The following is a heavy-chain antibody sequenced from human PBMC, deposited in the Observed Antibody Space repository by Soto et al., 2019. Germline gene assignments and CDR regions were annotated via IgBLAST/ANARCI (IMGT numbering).Heavy chain of an antibody. D-gene: IGHD3-3*01. J-gene: IGHJ5*02. Sequence: QVQLQQWGAGLLKPSETLSLTCAVYGGSFSGYYWSWLRQPPGKGLEWIGEINHSGSTNYNPSLKSRVTISVDTSKSQFSLKLSSVPAADTAVYYCARGYYDFWSGRYNWFDPWGQGTLVTFSS. CDR1: GGSFSGYY. CDR2: INHSGST. V-gene: IGHV4-34*01. CDR3: ARGYYDFWSGRYNWFDP.